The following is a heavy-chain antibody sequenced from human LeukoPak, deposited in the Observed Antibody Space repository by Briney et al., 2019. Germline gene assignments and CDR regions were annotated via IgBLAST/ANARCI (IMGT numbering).Heavy chain of an antibody. CDR1: GGTFSSYA. CDR3: ARVYVDPYGSGSHFDY. J-gene: IGHJ4*02. CDR2: IIPIFGTA. D-gene: IGHD3-10*01. V-gene: IGHV1-69*13. Sequence: PVASVNVSCKASGGTFSSYAISWVRQAPGQGLEWMGGIIPIFGTANYAQKFQGRVTITADESTSTAYMELSSLRSEDTAVYYCARVYVDPYGSGSHFDYWGQGTLVTVSS.